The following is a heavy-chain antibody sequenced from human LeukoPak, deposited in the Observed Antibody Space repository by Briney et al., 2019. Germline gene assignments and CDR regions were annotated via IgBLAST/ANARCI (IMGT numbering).Heavy chain of an antibody. CDR2: TDQVGSEK. Sequence: PGGSLRLSCAASGFTFSSYSMNWVRQAPEKGLEWVANTDQVGSEKFYGDSVKGRFTISRDNAKSSLHLQMSSLRPEDTAVYYCARVPLYSSSPLDYCGHRIRLTVSS. CDR3: ARVPLYSSSPLDY. J-gene: IGHJ4*01. CDR1: GFTFSSYS. D-gene: IGHD6-6*01. V-gene: IGHV3-7*03.